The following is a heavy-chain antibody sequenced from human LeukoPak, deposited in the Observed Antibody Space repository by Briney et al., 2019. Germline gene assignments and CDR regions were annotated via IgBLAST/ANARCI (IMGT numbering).Heavy chain of an antibody. CDR1: GFTFSSYA. V-gene: IGHV3-30*14. CDR2: ISYDGSNK. Sequence: GRSLRLSCAASGFTFSSYAMHWVRQAPGKGLEWVAVISYDGSNKYYADSVKGRFTISRDNSKNTLYLQMNSLRAEDTAVYYCARGSDVGPYGGNRDPFDYWGQGTLVTVSS. D-gene: IGHD4-23*01. J-gene: IGHJ4*02. CDR3: ARGSDVGPYGGNRDPFDY.